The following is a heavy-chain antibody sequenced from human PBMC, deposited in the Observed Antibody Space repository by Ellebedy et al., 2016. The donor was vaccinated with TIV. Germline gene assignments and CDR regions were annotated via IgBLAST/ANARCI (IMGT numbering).Heavy chain of an antibody. Sequence: GSLRLXXAVYGGSFSGYYWSWIRQPPGKGLEWIGEINHSGSTNYNPSLKSRVTISVDTSKNQFSLKLSSVTAADTAVYYCAGSIVLMVYADAFDIWGQGTMVTVSS. CDR1: GGSFSGYY. CDR3: AGSIVLMVYADAFDI. J-gene: IGHJ3*02. D-gene: IGHD2-8*01. V-gene: IGHV4-34*01. CDR2: INHSGST.